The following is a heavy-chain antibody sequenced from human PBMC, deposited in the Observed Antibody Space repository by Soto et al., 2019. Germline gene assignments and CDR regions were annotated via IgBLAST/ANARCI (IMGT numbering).Heavy chain of an antibody. J-gene: IGHJ3*02. Sequence: ASVKVSCKAAGYTFTSYYMHWVRQAPGQGLEWMGFINPSGGITTYAQKFQARVTMTSDTSTSTVYMELRTLKSEDTAVYYCARRSIFTWSDAFDICGQGTMATVSS. V-gene: IGHV1-46*01. CDR1: GYTFTSYY. D-gene: IGHD3-3*01. CDR3: ARRSIFTWSDAFDI. CDR2: INPSGGIT.